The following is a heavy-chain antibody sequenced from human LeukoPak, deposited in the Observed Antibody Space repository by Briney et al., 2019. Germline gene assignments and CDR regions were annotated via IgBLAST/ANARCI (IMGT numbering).Heavy chain of an antibody. D-gene: IGHD3-10*01. CDR1: RFTFRNYA. CDR3: ARVQIYGHFGLGY. J-gene: IGHJ4*02. V-gene: IGHV3-30*04. CDR2: ISSDGTNK. Sequence: PGGSLRLSCAASRFTFRNYAMHWVRQAPGKGLEWVAVISSDGTNKDYADSVKGRSSISRDNSKNTLYLQMNRLRADDTAVYYCARVQIYGHFGLGYWGQGTLVTVSS.